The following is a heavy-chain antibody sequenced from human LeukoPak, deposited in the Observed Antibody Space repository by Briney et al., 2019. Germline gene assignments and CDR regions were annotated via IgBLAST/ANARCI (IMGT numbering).Heavy chain of an antibody. CDR2: VKSKTDGGTT. Sequence: GGSLRLSCAAPGFTFSIAWMASVRQGPGKGLEWVGRVKSKTDGGTTDYAAPVKVRFNISRDDSKNMLYMQMNSLKTEDTAVYYCTTGDATGRDYWGQGTLVTVSS. CDR3: TTGDATGRDY. D-gene: IGHD2-15*01. V-gene: IGHV3-15*01. J-gene: IGHJ4*02. CDR1: GFTFSIAW.